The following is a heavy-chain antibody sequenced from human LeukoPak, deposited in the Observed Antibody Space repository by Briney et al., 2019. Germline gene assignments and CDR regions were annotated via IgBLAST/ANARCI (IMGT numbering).Heavy chain of an antibody. Sequence: ASVKVSCKASGYTFTGYCMHWVRQAPGQGLEWMGWINPNSGGTNYAQKFQGRVTMTRDTSISTAYMELSRLRSDDTAVYYCAREVRYCSGGSCYGRGFDYWGQGTLVTVSS. D-gene: IGHD2-15*01. CDR3: AREVRYCSGGSCYGRGFDY. V-gene: IGHV1-2*02. CDR2: INPNSGGT. CDR1: GYTFTGYC. J-gene: IGHJ4*02.